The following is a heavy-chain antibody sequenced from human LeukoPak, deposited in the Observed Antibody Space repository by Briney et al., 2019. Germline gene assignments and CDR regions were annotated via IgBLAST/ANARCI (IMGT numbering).Heavy chain of an antibody. CDR1: GGSFSGYY. V-gene: IGHV4-34*01. CDR3: ARGGFHRRTVTTFDY. Sequence: SETLSLTCAVHGGSFSGYYWSWIRQPPGKGLEWIGEINHSGSTNYNPSLKSRVTISVDTSKNQFSLKLSSVTAADTAVYYCARGGFHRRTVTTFDYWGQGTLVTVSS. CDR2: INHSGST. J-gene: IGHJ4*02. D-gene: IGHD4-11*01.